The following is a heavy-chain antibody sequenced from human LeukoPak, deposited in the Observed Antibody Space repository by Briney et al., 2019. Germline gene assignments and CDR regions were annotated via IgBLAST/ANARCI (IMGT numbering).Heavy chain of an antibody. D-gene: IGHD6-13*01. CDR3: ARNGYSSSWYPDY. J-gene: IGHJ4*02. CDR2: ISWNSGSI. CDR1: GFTFDDYA. Sequence: PGGSLRLSCAASGFTFDDYAMHWVRQAPGKGLEWVSGISWNSGSIGYADSVKGRFTISRDNAKNSLYLQMNSLRAEDTALYYCARNGYSSSWYPDYWGQGTLVTVSS. V-gene: IGHV3-9*01.